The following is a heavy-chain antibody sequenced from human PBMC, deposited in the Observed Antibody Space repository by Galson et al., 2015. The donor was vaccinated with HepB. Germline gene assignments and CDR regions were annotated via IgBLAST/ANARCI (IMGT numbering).Heavy chain of an antibody. CDR3: ARDRLWFGEPYYYYYGMDV. CDR2: ISSSSSTI. Sequence: SLRLSCAASGFTFSSYSMNWVRQAPGKGLEWVSYISSSSSTIYYADSVKGRFTISRDNAKNSLYLQMNSLRDEDTAVYYCARDRLWFGEPYYYYYGMDVWGQGTTVTVSS. CDR1: GFTFSSYS. D-gene: IGHD3-10*01. J-gene: IGHJ6*02. V-gene: IGHV3-48*02.